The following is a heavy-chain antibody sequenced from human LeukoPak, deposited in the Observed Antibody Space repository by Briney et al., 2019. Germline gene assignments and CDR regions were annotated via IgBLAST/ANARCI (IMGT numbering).Heavy chain of an antibody. CDR1: GFTFNDYA. Sequence: GGSPRLSCAASGFTFNDYAMYWVRQSPGRGLEWVALIRDDGSDTYHADSVKGRFTISRDNSKNTVFLRMNSLRGEDSAIYYCAKSDGHGTGYGFHIWGQGTMVTVSS. J-gene: IGHJ3*02. D-gene: IGHD6-19*01. CDR2: IRDDGSDT. CDR3: AKSDGHGTGYGFHI. V-gene: IGHV3-30*02.